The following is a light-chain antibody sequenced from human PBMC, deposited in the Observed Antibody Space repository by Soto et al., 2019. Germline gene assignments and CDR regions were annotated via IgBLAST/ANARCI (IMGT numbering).Light chain of an antibody. Sequence: DIQMTQSPSSLSGSVGDRFTISCRASQTISMFLNWYQQKPGKAPNVLIYAASSLQGGVPSRFSGSGSGTDFTLTISSLQPEDFGTYYCQQTYIAPRTFGQGTKV. CDR3: QQTYIAPRT. V-gene: IGKV1-39*01. CDR2: AAS. J-gene: IGKJ1*01. CDR1: QTISMF.